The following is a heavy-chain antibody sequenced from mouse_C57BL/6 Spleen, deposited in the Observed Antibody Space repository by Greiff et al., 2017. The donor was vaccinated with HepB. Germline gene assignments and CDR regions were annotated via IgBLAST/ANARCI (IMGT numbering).Heavy chain of an antibody. J-gene: IGHJ3*01. V-gene: IGHV1-69*01. CDR1: GYTFTSYW. Sequence: QVQLQQPGAELVMPGASVKLSCKASGYTFTSYWMHWVKQRPGQGLEWIGEIDPSDSYTNYNQKFKGKSTLTVDKSSSTAYMQLSSLTSEDSAVYYCARSWDEAWFAYWGQGTLVTVSA. CDR2: IDPSDSYT. CDR3: ARSWDEAWFAY. D-gene: IGHD4-1*01.